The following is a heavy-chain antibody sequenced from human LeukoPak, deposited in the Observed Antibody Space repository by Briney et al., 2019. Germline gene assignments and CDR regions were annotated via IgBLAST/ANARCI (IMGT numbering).Heavy chain of an antibody. Sequence: SVKVSCKASGGTFSSYAISWVRQAPGQGLEWMGGIIPIFGTANYAQNFQGRVMITADESTSTAYMELSSLRSEDTAVYYCARWAYYYESSGYKYYFDYWGQGTLVTVST. J-gene: IGHJ4*02. CDR3: ARWAYYYESSGYKYYFDY. V-gene: IGHV1-69*13. CDR2: IIPIFGTA. CDR1: GGTFSSYA. D-gene: IGHD3-22*01.